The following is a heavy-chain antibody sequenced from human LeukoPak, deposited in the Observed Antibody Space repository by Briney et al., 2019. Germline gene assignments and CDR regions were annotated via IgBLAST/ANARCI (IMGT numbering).Heavy chain of an antibody. CDR1: GGSISSGDYY. CDR3: ARAADYDFWSGYPNDAFDI. Sequence: PSQTLSLTCTVSGGSISSGDYYWSWIRQPPGKGLEWIGYIYYSGSTYYNPSLKSRVTISVDTSKNQFSLKLSSVTAADTAVYYFARAADYDFWSGYPNDAFDIWGQGTMVTVSS. CDR2: IYYSGST. D-gene: IGHD3-3*01. V-gene: IGHV4-30-4*01. J-gene: IGHJ3*02.